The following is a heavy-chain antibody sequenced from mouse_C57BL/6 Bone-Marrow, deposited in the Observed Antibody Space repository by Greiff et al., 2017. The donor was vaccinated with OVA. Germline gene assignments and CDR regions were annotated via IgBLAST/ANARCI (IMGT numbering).Heavy chain of an antibody. Sequence: QVQLQQSGPELVKPGASVKISCKASGYAFSSSWMNWVKQRPGKGLEWIGRIYPGDGDTNYNGKFKGKATLTADKSSSTSYLQLSSLTSEDSAVYFCAGGRPLYFDVWGTGTTVTVSS. D-gene: IGHD6-1*01. CDR2: IYPGDGDT. CDR1: GYAFSSSW. J-gene: IGHJ1*03. V-gene: IGHV1-82*01. CDR3: AGGRPLYFDV.